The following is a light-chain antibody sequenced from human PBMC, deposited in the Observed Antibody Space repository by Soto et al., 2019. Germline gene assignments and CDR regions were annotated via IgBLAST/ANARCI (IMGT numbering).Light chain of an antibody. V-gene: IGKV4-1*01. CDR3: QQYYSIMWT. CDR1: QSVLYSSNNKNY. Sequence: DIVMTQSPYSLSLSLGSGSTINCKSGQSVLYSSNNKNYLAWYQQKPGQPPKLLIYWASTRESGVPDRFSGSGSGTDFTLTISSLQAEDVAVYYCQQYYSIMWTFGQGTKVDIK. CDR2: WAS. J-gene: IGKJ1*01.